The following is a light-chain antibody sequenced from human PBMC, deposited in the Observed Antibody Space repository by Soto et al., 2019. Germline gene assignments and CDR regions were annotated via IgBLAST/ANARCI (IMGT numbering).Light chain of an antibody. J-gene: IGKJ1*01. V-gene: IGKV3-15*01. CDR1: PSVSSN. CDR3: QQYNNWPPWT. Sequence: EIVMTQSPATLSVSPGERATLSCRASPSVSSNLAWYQQKPGQAPRLLIYGASTRATGIPARFSGSGSGTEFTLTISSLQSEDFAVYYCQQYNNWPPWTLGQGTKVEIK. CDR2: GAS.